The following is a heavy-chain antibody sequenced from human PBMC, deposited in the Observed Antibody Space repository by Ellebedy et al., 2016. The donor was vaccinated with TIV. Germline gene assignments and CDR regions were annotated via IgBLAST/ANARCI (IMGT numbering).Heavy chain of an antibody. CDR3: ARGLTGYSSSWYVGGNWFDP. V-gene: IGHV1-2*02. CDR2: INPNSGGT. J-gene: IGHJ5*02. D-gene: IGHD6-13*01. Sequence: AASVKVSCKASGYTFTGYYMHWVRQAPGQGLEWMGWINPNSGGTNYAQKFQGRVTMTRDTSISTAYMELSRLRSDDTAVYYCARGLTGYSSSWYVGGNWFDPWGQGTLVTVSS. CDR1: GYTFTGYY.